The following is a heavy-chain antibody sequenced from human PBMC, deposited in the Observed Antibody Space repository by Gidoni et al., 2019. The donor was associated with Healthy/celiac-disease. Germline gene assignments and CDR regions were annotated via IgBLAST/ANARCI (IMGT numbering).Heavy chain of an antibody. V-gene: IGHV3-23*01. CDR2: IGWIGGSR. CDR3: AKGPGCYDFWSGYSPSDNDAFDI. J-gene: IGHJ3*02. D-gene: IGHD3-3*01. Sequence: EVQLLVSGGGLVPPGGSLRLSCAAPGFTFSSYAMSWVRQDPGKGLMWVSGIGWIGGSRCYADSVKGRFTISRDNSKNTRYLQMNSLRAEDTAVYYCAKGPGCYDFWSGYSPSDNDAFDIWGQGTMVTVSS. CDR1: GFTFSSYA.